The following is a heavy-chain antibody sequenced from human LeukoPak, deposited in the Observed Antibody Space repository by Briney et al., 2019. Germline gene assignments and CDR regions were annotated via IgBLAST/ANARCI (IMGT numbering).Heavy chain of an antibody. J-gene: IGHJ6*02. Sequence: GGSLRLSCAASGFTFSSYGIHWVRQAPGKGLEWVAAISYDGSNKYYSDSVKGRFTISRDNSKNTLYLQMNSLRAEDTAVYYCASADCGGDCNYYYGMDVWGQGTTVTVSS. V-gene: IGHV3-30*03. CDR1: GFTFSSYG. D-gene: IGHD2-21*02. CDR3: ASADCGGDCNYYYGMDV. CDR2: ISYDGSNK.